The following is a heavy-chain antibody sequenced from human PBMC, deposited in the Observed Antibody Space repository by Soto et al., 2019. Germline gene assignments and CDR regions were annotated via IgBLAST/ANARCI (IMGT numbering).Heavy chain of an antibody. CDR1: GYGFTTYG. V-gene: IGHV1-18*01. Sequence: QVHLVQSGAEVKKPGASVKVSCKGSGYGFTTYGITWVRQAPGQGLEWMAWISADNGNTNYAQKLQGRVTVTRDTSTRTAYMELRSLRSDDTAVYYCARGRYGDYWGQGALVTVSS. D-gene: IGHD1-1*01. CDR3: ARGRYGDY. J-gene: IGHJ4*02. CDR2: ISADNGNT.